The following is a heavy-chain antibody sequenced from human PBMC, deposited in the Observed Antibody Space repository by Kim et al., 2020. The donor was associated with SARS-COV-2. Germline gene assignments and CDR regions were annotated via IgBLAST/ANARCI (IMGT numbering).Heavy chain of an antibody. V-gene: IGHV4-39*07. D-gene: IGHD5-12*01. CDR1: GGSISSSSYY. J-gene: IGHJ4*02. CDR3: ATNHLRDGYIPGPTR. CDR2: IYYSGST. Sequence: SETLSLTCTVSGGSISSSSYYWGWIRQPPGKGLEWIGSIYYSGSTYYNPSLKSRVTISVDTSKNQFSLKLSSVTAADTAVYYCATNHLRDGYIPGPTRWGQGTLVTVSS.